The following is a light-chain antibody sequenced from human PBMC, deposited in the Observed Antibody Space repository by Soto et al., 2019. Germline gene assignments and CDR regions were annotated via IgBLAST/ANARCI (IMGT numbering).Light chain of an antibody. J-gene: IGLJ2*01. V-gene: IGLV2-14*01. CDR1: SSDIGRYSY. CDR2: EVS. CDR3: SSYSTTSSPHVL. Sequence: QSVLTQPASVSGSPGQSIAISCTGTSSDIGRYSYVPWYQQHPGKAPKLIIYEVSYRPSGVSTRFSGSKSDNTASLTISGLQAEDEADYFCSSYSTTSSPHVLFGGGTKVTVL.